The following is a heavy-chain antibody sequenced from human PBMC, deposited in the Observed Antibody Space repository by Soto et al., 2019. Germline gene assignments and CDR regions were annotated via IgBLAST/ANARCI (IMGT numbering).Heavy chain of an antibody. CDR2: VFHTGGT. D-gene: IGHD6-19*01. V-gene: IGHV4-4*02. CDR1: SDSIAGENW. Sequence: QVQLQESGPGLVKPSETLSLTCTVSSDSIAGENWWRWVRQPPGLGLEWIGEVFHTGGTNYNPSLKSRVTMEVDKSKTQFSLKLISATAADTAVYYCARVFSSGSGWMYYFDFWGQGTLVSVSS. J-gene: IGHJ4*02. CDR3: ARVFSSGSGWMYYFDF.